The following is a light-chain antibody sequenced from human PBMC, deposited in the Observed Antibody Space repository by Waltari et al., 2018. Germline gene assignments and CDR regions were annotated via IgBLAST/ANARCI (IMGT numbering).Light chain of an antibody. CDR2: AAS. J-gene: IGKJ5*01. CDR1: QSVRSTY. CDR3: QHYDTSPSIT. Sequence: EIVLTQSPGTLFLSPGERVRLSCRAGQSVRSTYLACYKPNLAQAPRVLIYAASSRDPGIPDRFSGSGSGTDFTLTISRLEPEDFAVYYCQHYDTSPSITFGQGTRLEI. V-gene: IGKV3-20*01.